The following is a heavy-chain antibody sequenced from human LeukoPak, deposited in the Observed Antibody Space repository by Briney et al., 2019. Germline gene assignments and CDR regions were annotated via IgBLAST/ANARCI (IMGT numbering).Heavy chain of an antibody. D-gene: IGHD4-17*01. J-gene: IGHJ4*02. Sequence: ASVKVSCKASGYTFTSYDINWVRQATGRGLEWMRWMNPNSGNTGYAQKFQGRVTMTRNTSISTAYMELSSLRSEDTAVYYCARAYGDYYRRVDYWGQGTLVTVSS. CDR1: GYTFTSYD. V-gene: IGHV1-8*01. CDR2: MNPNSGNT. CDR3: ARAYGDYYRRVDY.